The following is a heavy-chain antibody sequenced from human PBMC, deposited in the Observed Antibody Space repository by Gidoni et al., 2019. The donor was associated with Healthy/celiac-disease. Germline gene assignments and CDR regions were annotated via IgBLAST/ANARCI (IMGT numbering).Heavy chain of an antibody. J-gene: IGHJ3*02. Sequence: EVQLVESGGGLIQPGGSLRLSCAASGFTVSSNYMIWVRQAPGKGLEWASVIYSGGSTYYADSVKGRFTISRDNSKNTLYLQMNSLRAEDTAVYYCARDNGYSYGYYDAFDIWGQGTMVTVSS. D-gene: IGHD5-18*01. CDR1: GFTVSSNY. CDR3: ARDNGYSYGYYDAFDI. CDR2: IYSGGST. V-gene: IGHV3-53*01.